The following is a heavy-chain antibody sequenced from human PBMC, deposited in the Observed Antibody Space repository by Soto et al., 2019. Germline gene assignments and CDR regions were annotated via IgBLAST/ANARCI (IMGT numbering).Heavy chain of an antibody. J-gene: IGHJ4*02. V-gene: IGHV3-33*01. CDR1: GFTFSSYG. Sequence: PGGSLRLSCAASGFTFSSYGMHWVRQAPGKGLEWVAVIWYDGSNKYYADSVKGRFTISRDNSKNTLYLQMNSLRAEDTAVYYCARDGRRYCSGGSCYYFDYWGQGTLVTV. CDR3: ARDGRRYCSGGSCYYFDY. D-gene: IGHD2-15*01. CDR2: IWYDGSNK.